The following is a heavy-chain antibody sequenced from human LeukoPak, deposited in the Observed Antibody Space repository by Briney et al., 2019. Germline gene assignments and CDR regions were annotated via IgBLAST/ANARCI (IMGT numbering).Heavy chain of an antibody. D-gene: IGHD2-2*01. Sequence: PGGSLRLSCAASRFTFSLYAMNWVRQAPGKGLEWVSYINDESSDIHYAGSVRGRFTISRDDARQTLYLQLSSLRVEDTAVYYCARDTFQPGLIDSWGQGTLVTVSS. V-gene: IGHV3-21*05. J-gene: IGHJ4*02. CDR2: INDESSDI. CDR3: ARDTFQPGLIDS. CDR1: RFTFSLYA.